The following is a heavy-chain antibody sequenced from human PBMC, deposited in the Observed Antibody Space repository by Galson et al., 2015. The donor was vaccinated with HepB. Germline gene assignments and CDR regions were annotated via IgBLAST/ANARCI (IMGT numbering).Heavy chain of an antibody. D-gene: IGHD4-17*01. Sequence: CAISGDSVSSNSAAWNWIRQSPSRGLEWLGRTYYRSKWYNDYAVSVKSRITINPDTSKNQFSLQLNSVTPEDTAVYYCARDHVQGGDYEASYYYYYGMDVWGQGTTVTVSS. CDR3: ARDHVQGGDYEASYYYYYGMDV. CDR1: GDSVSSNSAA. V-gene: IGHV6-1*01. J-gene: IGHJ6*02. CDR2: TYYRSKWYN.